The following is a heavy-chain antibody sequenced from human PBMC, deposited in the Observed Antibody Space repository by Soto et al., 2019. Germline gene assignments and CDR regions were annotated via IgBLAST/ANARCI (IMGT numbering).Heavy chain of an antibody. J-gene: IGHJ4*02. V-gene: IGHV3-30-3*01. Sequence: GGSLRLSCAASGFTFSSYAMHWVRQAPGKGLELVAVISYDGSNKYYADSVKGRFTISRDNSKNTLYLQMNSLRAEDTAVYYCARDHWEYYYDSSGYRYYFDYWGQGTLVTVPS. CDR3: ARDHWEYYYDSSGYRYYFDY. D-gene: IGHD3-22*01. CDR2: ISYDGSNK. CDR1: GFTFSSYA.